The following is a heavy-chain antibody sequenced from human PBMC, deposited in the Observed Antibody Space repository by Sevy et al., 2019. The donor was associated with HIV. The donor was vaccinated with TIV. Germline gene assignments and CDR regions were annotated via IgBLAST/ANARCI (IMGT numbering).Heavy chain of an antibody. CDR3: ARYEEDTSLVNAFDI. V-gene: IGHV3-21*01. J-gene: IGHJ3*02. Sequence: GGSLRLSCAASGFTFSNYIINWVRQAPGKGLEWVSSISNSGTYIYYAGSVKGRFTISRDNAKNSLYLQMNSLRAEDMAVYDCARYEEDTSLVNAFDIWGQGTMVTVSS. CDR2: ISNSGTYI. D-gene: IGHD5-18*01. CDR1: GFTFSNYI.